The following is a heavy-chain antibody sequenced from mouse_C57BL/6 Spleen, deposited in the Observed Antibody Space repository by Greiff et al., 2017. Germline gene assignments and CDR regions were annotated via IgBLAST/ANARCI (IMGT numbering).Heavy chain of an antibody. CDR2: INPNNGGT. CDR3: ASRWFAY. Sequence: EVKLMESGPELVKPGASVKIPCKASGYTFTDYNMDWVKQSHGKSLEWIGDINPNNGGTIYNQKFKGKATLTVDKSSSTAYMELRSLTSEDTAVYYCASRWFAYWSQGTLVTVSA. V-gene: IGHV1-18*01. CDR1: GYTFTDYN. J-gene: IGHJ3*01.